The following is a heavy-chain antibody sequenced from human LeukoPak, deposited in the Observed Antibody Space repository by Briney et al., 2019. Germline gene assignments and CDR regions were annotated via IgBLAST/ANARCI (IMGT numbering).Heavy chain of an antibody. Sequence: GGSLRLSCAASGFTFNTHAMNWVRQAPGKGLEWVSVISGTSGTIYYSDSVKGRFTICRDNSKNTVYLQMSSLRVEDTAVYYGAKKYYGSGSSLAMDVWGQGTTVTVSS. CDR1: GFTFNTHA. CDR2: ISGTSGTI. J-gene: IGHJ6*02. D-gene: IGHD3-10*01. CDR3: AKKYYGSGSSLAMDV. V-gene: IGHV3-23*01.